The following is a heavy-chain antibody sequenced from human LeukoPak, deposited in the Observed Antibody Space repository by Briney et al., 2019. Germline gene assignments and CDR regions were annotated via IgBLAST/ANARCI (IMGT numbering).Heavy chain of an antibody. CDR2: INHSGST. D-gene: IGHD3-10*01. Sequence: GSLRLSCAASGFTFSSYEMNWVRQPPGKGLEWIGEINHSGSTNYNPSLKSRVTISVDTSKNQFSLKLSSATAADTAVYYCARARRGDYYGSGSYYKGAANFDPWGQGTLVTASS. J-gene: IGHJ5*02. V-gene: IGHV4-34*01. CDR1: GFTFSSYE. CDR3: ARARRGDYYGSGSYYKGAANFDP.